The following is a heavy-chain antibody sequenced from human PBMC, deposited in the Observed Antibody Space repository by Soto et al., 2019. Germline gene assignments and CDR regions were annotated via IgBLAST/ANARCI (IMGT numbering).Heavy chain of an antibody. CDR2: MYNTGST. Sequence: SETLSLTCTVSGGSISSYYWSWIRQPPGKGLEWIGYMYNTGSTIYNPSLKIRVSISVDTSKNQFSLKLNSVTAADTAVYYCARDLSYGSGHWGQGTLVTAPQ. CDR3: ARDLSYGSGH. CDR1: GGSISSYY. V-gene: IGHV4-59*12. J-gene: IGHJ4*02. D-gene: IGHD3-10*01.